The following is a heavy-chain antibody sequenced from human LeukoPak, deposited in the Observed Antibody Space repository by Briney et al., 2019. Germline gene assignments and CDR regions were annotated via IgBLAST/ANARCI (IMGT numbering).Heavy chain of an antibody. CDR1: GYTFTDYY. J-gene: IGHJ4*02. V-gene: IGHV1-2*02. CDR2: INPNSGGT. CDR3: ARIGYNHHLDY. D-gene: IGHD5-24*01. Sequence: ASVKVSCKASGYTFTDYYIHWVRQAPGQGLEWMGWINPNSGGTNYAQTFQGRVTMTRDTSITTAYLELSRLTSDDTAVYYCARIGYNHHLDYWGQGTLVTVSS.